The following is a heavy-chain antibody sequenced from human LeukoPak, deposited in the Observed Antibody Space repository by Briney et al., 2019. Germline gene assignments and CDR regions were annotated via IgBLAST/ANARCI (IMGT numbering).Heavy chain of an antibody. CDR2: IKPSGDST. J-gene: IGHJ4*02. CDR1: GFTFTSQY. CDR3: ARAYFDSSGAPVFFDY. V-gene: IGHV1-46*01. Sequence: ASVTVSCTASGFTFTSQYMHWVRQAPGQGLEWMGLIKPSGDSTIYAQNFQGRVTMTRATSAGTVYMELSSLSPEDTAVYYCARAYFDSSGAPVFFDYWGQGTLVTVSS. D-gene: IGHD3-22*01.